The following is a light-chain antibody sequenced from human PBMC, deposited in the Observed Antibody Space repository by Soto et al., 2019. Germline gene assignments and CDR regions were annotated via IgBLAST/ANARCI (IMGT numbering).Light chain of an antibody. CDR1: QSVSSSY. V-gene: IGKV3-20*01. Sequence: EIVLTQSPRTLSLSPGQRVTLSCRASQSVSSSYLAWYQQKPGQAPRLLVYGASSRATGIPDRFSGSGSGTDVTLTISRLEPEDFAVYYCQQYGSSPRTFGQGTKVEIK. CDR3: QQYGSSPRT. J-gene: IGKJ1*01. CDR2: GAS.